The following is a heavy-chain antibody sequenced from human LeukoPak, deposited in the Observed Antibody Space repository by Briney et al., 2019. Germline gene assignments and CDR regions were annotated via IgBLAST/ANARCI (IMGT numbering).Heavy chain of an antibody. J-gene: IGHJ4*02. D-gene: IGHD2-21*02. V-gene: IGHV3-21*01. CDR1: GFTFSSYS. CDR2: ISSSSSYI. CDR3: ARGHDIVVVTATADY. Sequence: GGSLRLSCAASGFTFSSYSMSWVRQAPGEGLEWVSSISSSSSYIYYADSVKGRFTISRDNAKNSLYLQMNSLRAEDTAVYYCARGHDIVVVTATADYWGQGTLVTVSS.